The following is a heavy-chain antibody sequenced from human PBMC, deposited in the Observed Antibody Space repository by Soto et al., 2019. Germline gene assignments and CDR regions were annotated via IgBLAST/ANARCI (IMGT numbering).Heavy chain of an antibody. Sequence: PGGSLRLSCATSRFTFSSYALSWVRPAPGKGLEWVSAISGSGGSTYYADSVKGRFTISRDNSKNTPYLQMNSLRAEDTAIYFCAKSRGDSWTTYYFYYLCQGALVTVSA. V-gene: IGHV3-23*01. D-gene: IGHD3-9*01. CDR2: ISGSGGST. J-gene: IGHJ4*02. CDR1: RFTFSSYA. CDR3: AKSRGDSWTTYYFYY.